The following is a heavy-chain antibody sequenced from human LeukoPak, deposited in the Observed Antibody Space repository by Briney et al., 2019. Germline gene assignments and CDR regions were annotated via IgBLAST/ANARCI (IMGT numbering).Heavy chain of an antibody. D-gene: IGHD2-21*01. CDR2: ISYDGSNE. V-gene: IGHV3-30*18. CDR1: GFTFSTYG. CDR3: AKEFNRGLPDY. J-gene: IGHJ4*02. Sequence: GGSLRLSCAASGFTFSTYGMHWVRQAPGKGLEWVAVISYDGSNEYYADSVKGRFTISRDNSRNTLYLQMSSLRAEDTAVYYCAKEFNRGLPDYWGQGTLVTVPS.